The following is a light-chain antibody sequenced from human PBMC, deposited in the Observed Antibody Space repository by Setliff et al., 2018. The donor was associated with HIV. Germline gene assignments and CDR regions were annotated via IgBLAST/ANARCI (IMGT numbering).Light chain of an antibody. J-gene: IGLJ1*01. CDR2: DVT. CDR3: SSYTSSGTPV. Sequence: QSVLAQPASVSGSPGQSITISCTGTSSDVGGFNYVSWYQQHLGKAPKLMIYDVTNRPSGVSNRFSGSKSGNTASLTISGLQAEDEADYYCSSYTSSGTPVFGTGTKVTVL. V-gene: IGLV2-14*03. CDR1: SSDVGGFNY.